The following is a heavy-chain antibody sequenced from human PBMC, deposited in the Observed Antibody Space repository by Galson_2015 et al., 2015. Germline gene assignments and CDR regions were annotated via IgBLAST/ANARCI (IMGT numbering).Heavy chain of an antibody. CDR1: GFTFSSYA. D-gene: IGHD6-19*01. J-gene: IGHJ4*02. CDR3: AKASLRTQAVAGTDH. Sequence: SLRLSCAASGFTFSSYAMSWVRQAPGKGLEWVSGIGGSGVSTWYADSVKGRFTTSRDNSMNTLYLQMNSLGAEDTAVYYCAKASLRTQAVAGTDHWGQGTLVTVSS. CDR2: IGGSGVST. V-gene: IGHV3-23*01.